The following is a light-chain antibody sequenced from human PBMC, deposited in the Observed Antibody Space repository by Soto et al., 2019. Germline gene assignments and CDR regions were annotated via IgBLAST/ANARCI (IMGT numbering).Light chain of an antibody. V-gene: IGLV2-23*01. CDR2: EAS. CDR1: SSDVGSHNL. Sequence: QSALTQPASVSGSPGQSITISCTGTSSDVGSHNLVSWYQHYPGKAPKLIIFEASKRPSGVSNRFSGSKSGSTASLTISGLQAEDESDYYCCSNAAGSTYVFGTGTKLTVL. J-gene: IGLJ1*01. CDR3: CSNAAGSTYV.